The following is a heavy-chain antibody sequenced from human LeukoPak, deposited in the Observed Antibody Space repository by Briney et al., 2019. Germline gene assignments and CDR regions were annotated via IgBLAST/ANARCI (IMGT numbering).Heavy chain of an antibody. V-gene: IGHV1-69*05. CDR3: ASGVAVYYYYMDV. CDR2: IIPIFDTA. CDR1: GYTLTSYG. D-gene: IGHD6-19*01. Sequence: ASVKVSCKASGYTLTSYGISWVRQAPGQGLEWMGGIIPIFDTANYAQKFQGRVTITMDESTSTAYMELSSLRSEDTAVYYCASGVAVYYYYMDVWGKGTTVTVSS. J-gene: IGHJ6*03.